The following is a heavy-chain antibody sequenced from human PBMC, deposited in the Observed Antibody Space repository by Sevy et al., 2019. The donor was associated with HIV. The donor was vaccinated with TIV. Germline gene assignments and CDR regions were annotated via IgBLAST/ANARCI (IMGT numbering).Heavy chain of an antibody. D-gene: IGHD2-15*01. V-gene: IGHV1-18*01. J-gene: IGHJ4*02. CDR2: ISPFNGDT. Sequence: ASVKVSCQASGYTFTSYRIYWVRQAPGQGLEWMGWISPFNGDTNYAQKLQGRVTMITDTSTNTAYMEMRSRRSDETAVYYCARAYCSGGSGYSLAYWGQETLVTVSS. CDR3: ARAYCSGGSGYSLAY. CDR1: GYTFTSYR.